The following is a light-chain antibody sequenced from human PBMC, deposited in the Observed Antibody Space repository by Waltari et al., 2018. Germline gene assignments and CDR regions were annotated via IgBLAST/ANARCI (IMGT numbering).Light chain of an antibody. CDR3: QQFDTDVT. V-gene: IGKV1-5*01. J-gene: IGKJ2*01. CDR1: HRTNIW. Sequence: IQVIQSPSPPSASVGATVTISCRVSHRTNIWLAWYQQKPGKAPKLLIKKASTLEDGVPSRFSGSGSGTEFTLTIKSLQPDDFGTYFCQQFDTDVTFGQGTKVEI. CDR2: KAS.